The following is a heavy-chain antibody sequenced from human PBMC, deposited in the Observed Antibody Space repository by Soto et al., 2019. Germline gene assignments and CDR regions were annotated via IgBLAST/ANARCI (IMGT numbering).Heavy chain of an antibody. CDR2: TRNKAKSYTT. D-gene: IGHD4-17*01. V-gene: IGHV3-72*01. Sequence: EVQLVESGGGLVQPGGSLRLSCAASGFIFSDHYMDWVRQAPGKGLEWVGRTRNKAKSYTTEYAASVKGRFTISRDDSKISLDLQMSSLKTEDTAVYYCAREGTVTTSRSYWYFDLWGRGTLVTVSS. CDR1: GFIFSDHY. CDR3: AREGTVTTSRSYWYFDL. J-gene: IGHJ2*01.